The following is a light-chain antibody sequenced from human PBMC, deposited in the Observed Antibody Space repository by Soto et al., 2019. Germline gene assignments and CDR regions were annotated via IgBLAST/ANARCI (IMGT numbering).Light chain of an antibody. CDR2: DVS. CDR1: SSDVGGSNY. Sequence: LTQPASVPWSPGQSITISCTGTSSDVGGSNYVSWYQQLPGKAPKLMIYDVSDRPSGVSNRFSGSKSGNTASLTISGLQAEDEADYYCSSYTSSSLYVFGTGTKVTVL. J-gene: IGLJ1*01. V-gene: IGLV2-14*01. CDR3: SSYTSSSLYV.